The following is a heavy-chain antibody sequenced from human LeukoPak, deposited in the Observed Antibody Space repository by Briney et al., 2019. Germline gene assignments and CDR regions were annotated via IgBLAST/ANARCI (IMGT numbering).Heavy chain of an antibody. CDR1: GFTFSSYA. D-gene: IGHD3-22*01. V-gene: IGHV3-30-3*01. J-gene: IGHJ3*02. CDR3: AKDDVRPYYYDSSGYSSQAPTAPLI. Sequence: PPGGSLRLSCAASGFTFSSYAMHWVRQAPGKGLEWVAVISYDGSNKYYADSVKGRFTISRDNSKNTLYLQMNSLRAEDTAVYYCAKDDVRPYYYDSSGYSSQAPTAPLIWGQGTMVTVSS. CDR2: ISYDGSNK.